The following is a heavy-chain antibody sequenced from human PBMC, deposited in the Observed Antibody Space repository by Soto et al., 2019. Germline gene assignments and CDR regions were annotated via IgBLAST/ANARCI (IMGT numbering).Heavy chain of an antibody. D-gene: IGHD3-22*01. CDR3: ARGSNYYDSSGYYVPSVKFDY. V-gene: IGHV4-34*01. CDR1: GGSFSGYY. Sequence: TSETLSLTCAVYGGSFSGYYWSWIRQPPGKGLEWIGEINHSGSTNYNPSLKSRVTISVDTSKNQFSLKLSSVTAADTAVYYCARGSNYYDSSGYYVPSVKFDYWGQGTLVTVSS. CDR2: INHSGST. J-gene: IGHJ4*02.